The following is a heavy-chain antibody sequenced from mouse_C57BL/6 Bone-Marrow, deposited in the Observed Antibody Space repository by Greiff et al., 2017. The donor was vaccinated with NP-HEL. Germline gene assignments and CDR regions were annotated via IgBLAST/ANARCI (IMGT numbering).Heavy chain of an antibody. CDR2: IDPEDGET. CDR1: GFNIKDYY. CDR3: ASDYDYDGG. J-gene: IGHJ1*03. D-gene: IGHD2-4*01. V-gene: IGHV14-2*01. Sequence: VQLQQSGAELVKPGASVKLSCTASGFNIKDYYMHWVKQRTEQGLEWIGRIDPEDGETKYAPQFQGKATITADTSSNTAYLQLSSLTSEDPAVYYCASDYDYDGGWGTGTTVTVSS.